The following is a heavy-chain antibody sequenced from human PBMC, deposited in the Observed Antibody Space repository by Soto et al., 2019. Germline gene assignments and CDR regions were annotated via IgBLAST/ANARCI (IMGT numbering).Heavy chain of an antibody. D-gene: IGHD3-3*01. CDR1: GFTFNSYA. Sequence: QVQLVESGGGVVQPGRSLRLSCAASGFTFNSYAMHWVRQAPGKGLEWVTVILYDGSNKYYADSVKGRFTISRDNSKNTXXXXXNXLXAXXXXVXYCARARXXFXSGYYTVQNYYGMDVWGQGTTVTVSS. CDR2: ILYDGSNK. J-gene: IGHJ6*02. V-gene: IGHV3-30-3*01. CDR3: ARARXXFXSGYYTVQNYYGMDV.